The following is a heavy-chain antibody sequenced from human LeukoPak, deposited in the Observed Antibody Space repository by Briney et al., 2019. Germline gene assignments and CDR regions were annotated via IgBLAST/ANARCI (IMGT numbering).Heavy chain of an antibody. CDR2: FYPGDSDT. J-gene: IGHJ5*02. V-gene: IGHV5-51*01. Sequence: GESLKISCKASGYSFTSYWIGWVRQMPGKGLEWMGIFYPGDSDTRYSPSLQGQVTISADKSISTAYLQWSSLKASDTAIYYCARCRPFFDPWGQGTLVTVSS. CDR1: GYSFTSYW. CDR3: ARCRPFFDP.